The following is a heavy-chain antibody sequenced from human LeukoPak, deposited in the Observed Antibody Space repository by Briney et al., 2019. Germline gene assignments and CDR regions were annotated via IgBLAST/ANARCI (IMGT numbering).Heavy chain of an antibody. V-gene: IGHV3-23*01. J-gene: IGHJ4*02. CDR3: AKVQDIIVVVATKEFDY. CDR2: ISGSGGST. D-gene: IGHD2-15*01. Sequence: PGGSLRLSCAASGFAFSSYAMSWVRQAPGQGLEWGSAISGSGGSTYYADSVKGRFPISGDNSKNTMYLQMNSLRAEDAAVYYCAKVQDIIVVVATKEFDYWGQGTLVTVSS. CDR1: GFAFSSYA.